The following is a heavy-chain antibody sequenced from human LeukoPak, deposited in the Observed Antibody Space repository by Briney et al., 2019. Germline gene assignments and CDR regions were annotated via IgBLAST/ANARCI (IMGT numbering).Heavy chain of an antibody. Sequence: PGGSLRLSCAASGFTFSTYGMHWVRQAPGKGLEWVALIWYDGSNKYYADSVKGRFTISRDNAKNSLYLQMNSLRAEDTAVYYCARRMTTVTTWDWFDPWGQGTLVTVSS. J-gene: IGHJ5*02. V-gene: IGHV3-33*01. D-gene: IGHD4-17*01. CDR3: ARRMTTVTTWDWFDP. CDR2: IWYDGSNK. CDR1: GFTFSTYG.